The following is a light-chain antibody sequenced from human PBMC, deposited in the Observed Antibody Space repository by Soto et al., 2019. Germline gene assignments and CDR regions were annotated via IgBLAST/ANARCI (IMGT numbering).Light chain of an antibody. J-gene: IGKJ5*01. CDR2: DAS. Sequence: EIVLTPSPATLSLSPGERATLSCRASQSVSSYLAWYQQRPGQAPRLLIHDASSRATGIPARFSGSGSGTDFTLTISSLEPEEFAVYYCQQRTSWPSSTFGQGTRLEIK. CDR1: QSVSSY. CDR3: QQRTSWPSST. V-gene: IGKV3-11*01.